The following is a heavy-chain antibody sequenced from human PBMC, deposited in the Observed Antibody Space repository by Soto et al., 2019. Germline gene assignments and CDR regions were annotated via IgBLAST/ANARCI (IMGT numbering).Heavy chain of an antibody. CDR3: AKGVRGVILNNWFDP. D-gene: IGHD3-10*01. J-gene: IGHJ5*02. Sequence: GGSLRLSCAASGFTFSSYAMSWVRQAPGKGLEWVSAISGSGGSTYYADSVKGRFTISRDNSKNTLYLQMNSLRAEDTAVYYCAKGVRGVILNNWFDPWGQGTLVTVSS. CDR2: ISGSGGST. CDR1: GFTFSSYA. V-gene: IGHV3-23*01.